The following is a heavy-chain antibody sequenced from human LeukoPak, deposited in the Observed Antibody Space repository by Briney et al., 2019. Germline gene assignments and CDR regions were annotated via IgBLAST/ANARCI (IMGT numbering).Heavy chain of an antibody. V-gene: IGHV4-59*01. CDR1: GGSISSYY. CDR2: IYYSGST. Sequence: SETLSLTCTVPGGSISSYYWSWIRQPPGKGLEWIGYIYYSGSTNYNPSLKSRVTISVDTSKNQFSLKLSSVAAADTAVYYCASAPTGAYYYDSSGYYYWGQGTLVTVSS. CDR3: ASAPTGAYYYDSSGYYY. D-gene: IGHD3-22*01. J-gene: IGHJ4*02.